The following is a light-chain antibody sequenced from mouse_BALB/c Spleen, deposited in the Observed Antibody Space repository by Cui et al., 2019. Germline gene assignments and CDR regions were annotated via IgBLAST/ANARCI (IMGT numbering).Light chain of an antibody. CDR1: SSVSFSY. Sequence: EIVLTQSPAIRPVSLGQKVTITCSASSSVSFSYLHWYQQKSGAYPKRLIHRASKLASGVPDRFSGSGYGTSYSLTISSVEAVDDAAYFCQQWSGYPFTFGAGTKLELK. J-gene: IGKJ5*01. CDR2: RAS. CDR3: QQWSGYPFT. V-gene: IGKV4-58*01.